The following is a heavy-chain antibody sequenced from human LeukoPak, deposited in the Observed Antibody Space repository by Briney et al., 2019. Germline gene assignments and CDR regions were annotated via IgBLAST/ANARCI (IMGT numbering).Heavy chain of an antibody. CDR3: ARGPLNTFGVDA. CDR2: ISGSGGST. CDR1: GFTFSSYA. Sequence: PGGSLRLSCAASGFTFSSYAMSWVRQASGKGLEWVSTISGSGGSTYYADSVKGRFTISRDNSKNTLYLQMNSLRAEDTALYYCARGPLNTFGVDAWGHGTTVTVSS. D-gene: IGHD1/OR15-1a*01. V-gene: IGHV3-23*01. J-gene: IGHJ6*02.